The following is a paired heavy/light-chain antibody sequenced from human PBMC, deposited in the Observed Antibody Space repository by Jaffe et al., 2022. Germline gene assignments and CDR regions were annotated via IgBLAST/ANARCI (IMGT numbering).Light chain of an antibody. CDR3: QSYDSSNHWV. J-gene: IGLJ3*02. Sequence: NFMLTQPHSVSESPGKTVTISCTGSSGSIASNYVQWYQQRPGSAPTTVIYEDNQRPSGVPDRFSGSIDSSSNSASLTISGLKTEDEADYYCQSYDSSNHWVFGGGTKLTVL. CDR1: SGSIASNY. CDR2: EDN. V-gene: IGLV6-57*02.
Heavy chain of an antibody. Sequence: QVQLVQSGSELKKPGASVKVSCKASGYTFTSYAMNWVRQAPGQGLEWMGWINTNTGNPTYAQGFTGRFVFSLDTSVSTAYLQISSLKAEDTAVYYCARDWTLGLRVVTPWGDDAFDIWGQGTMVTVSS. CDR1: GYTFTSYA. CDR2: INTNTGNP. D-gene: IGHD2-21*02. CDR3: ARDWTLGLRVVTPWGDDAFDI. V-gene: IGHV7-4-1*02. J-gene: IGHJ3*02.